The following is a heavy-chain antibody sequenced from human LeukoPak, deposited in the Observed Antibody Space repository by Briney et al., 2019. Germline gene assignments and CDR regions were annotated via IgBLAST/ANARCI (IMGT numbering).Heavy chain of an antibody. Sequence: ASVKVSCKASGYTFTSYGISWVRQDPGQGLEWMGWISAYNGNTNYAQKLQGRVTMTTDTSTSTAYMELRSLRSDDTAVYYCARRYSYGEVNWFDPWGQGTLVTVSS. CDR2: ISAYNGNT. V-gene: IGHV1-18*01. CDR1: GYTFTSYG. D-gene: IGHD5-18*01. CDR3: ARRYSYGEVNWFDP. J-gene: IGHJ5*02.